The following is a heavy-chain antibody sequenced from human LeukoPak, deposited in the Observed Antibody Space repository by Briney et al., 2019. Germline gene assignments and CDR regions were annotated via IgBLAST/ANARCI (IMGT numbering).Heavy chain of an antibody. D-gene: IGHD6-13*01. J-gene: IGHJ4*02. CDR1: GFTFSSYA. Sequence: GGSLRLSCAASGFTFSSYAMSWVRQAPGKGLEWVSAISGSGGSTYYADYVKGRFTISRDNSKNTLYLQMNSLRAEDTAVYYCAKVKQQLVWSLIDYWGQGTLVTVSS. CDR3: AKVKQQLVWSLIDY. V-gene: IGHV3-23*01. CDR2: ISGSGGST.